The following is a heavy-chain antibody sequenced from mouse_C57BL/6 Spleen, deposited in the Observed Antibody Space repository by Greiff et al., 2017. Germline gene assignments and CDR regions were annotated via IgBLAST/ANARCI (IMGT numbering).Heavy chain of an antibody. Sequence: VMLVESGPGLVQPSQSLSITCTASGFSLTSYGVHWVRQSPGKGLEWLGGIWSGGSTDYNAAFISRLSISKDNSKSHVFFRMNSLQADDTAIYYCARTGNGPFDYWGQGTTLTVSS. CDR3: ARTGNGPFDY. CDR2: IWSGGST. V-gene: IGHV2-2*01. D-gene: IGHD1-1*02. J-gene: IGHJ2*01. CDR1: GFSLTSYG.